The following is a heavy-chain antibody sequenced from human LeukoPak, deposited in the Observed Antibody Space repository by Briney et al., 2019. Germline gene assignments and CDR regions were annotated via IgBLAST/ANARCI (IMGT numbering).Heavy chain of an antibody. V-gene: IGHV3-66*01. D-gene: IGHD3-10*01. CDR1: EFIVSINY. Sequence: GGSLRLSCAASEFIVSINYMTWVRQAPGKGLEWVSLIYSRGDTKYADSVKGRFTISRDNSKNTLYLQMSSLRTEDTAVYYCARARPPDYYARWFDPWGQGTLVTVSS. CDR2: IYSRGDT. J-gene: IGHJ5*02. CDR3: ARARPPDYYARWFDP.